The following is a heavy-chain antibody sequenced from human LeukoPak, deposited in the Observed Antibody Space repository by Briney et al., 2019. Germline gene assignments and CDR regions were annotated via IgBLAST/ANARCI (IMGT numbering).Heavy chain of an antibody. Sequence: RPSETLSLTCTVSGGSISSSSYYWGWIRQPPGKGLEWIGSIYHSGSTYHNPSLKSRVTISVDTSKNQFSLKLSSVTAADTAVYYCARDMRSGYSGYDYYYYYYMNVWGKGTTVTVSS. CDR2: IYHSGST. V-gene: IGHV4-39*07. J-gene: IGHJ6*03. CDR3: ARDMRSGYSGYDYYYYYYMNV. D-gene: IGHD5-12*01. CDR1: GGSISSSSYY.